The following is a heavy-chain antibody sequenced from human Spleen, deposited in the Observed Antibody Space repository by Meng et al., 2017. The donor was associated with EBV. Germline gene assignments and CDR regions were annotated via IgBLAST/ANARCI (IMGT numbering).Heavy chain of an antibody. Sequence: QVQLQESGPGLVKPSETLSLTCTVSGGSVSSDNYFWSWIRQPPGKGLEWIGYINYSGSTYYNPSLKSRLIISVDTSKNQFSLKLSSVTAADTAVYYCAREGAARIDYWGHGTLVTVAS. CDR3: AREGAARIDY. J-gene: IGHJ4*01. D-gene: IGHD3-16*01. CDR1: GGSVSSDNYF. V-gene: IGHV4-30-4*08. CDR2: INYSGST.